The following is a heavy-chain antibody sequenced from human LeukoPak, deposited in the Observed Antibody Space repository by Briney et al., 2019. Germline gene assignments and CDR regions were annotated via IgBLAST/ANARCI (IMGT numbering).Heavy chain of an antibody. V-gene: IGHV1-3*01. D-gene: IGHD2-2*01. CDR1: GYTFTSYA. CDR2: INAGNGNT. Sequence: GASVKVSCKASGYTFTSYAMHWVRQAPGQRLEWMGWINAGNGNTKYSQKFQGRVTITRDTSASTAYMELSSLRSEDTAVYYCARANLGYCSSTSCYFAYYYYYYMDVWGKGTTVTVSS. J-gene: IGHJ6*03. CDR3: ARANLGYCSSTSCYFAYYYYYYMDV.